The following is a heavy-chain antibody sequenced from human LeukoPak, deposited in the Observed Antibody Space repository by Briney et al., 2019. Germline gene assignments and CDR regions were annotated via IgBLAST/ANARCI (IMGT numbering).Heavy chain of an antibody. CDR2: TYSGGST. CDR1: GFTVSSNY. D-gene: IGHD6-13*01. V-gene: IGHV3-53*01. CDR3: ASLLAAGDRWSDP. Sequence: AGGSLGLSCAASGFTVSSNYMSWVRQAPGKGLEWVSVTYSGGSTYYADSVKGRFTISRDNSKNTLYLQMNSLRAEDTAVYYCASLLAAGDRWSDPWGQGTLVTVSS. J-gene: IGHJ5*02.